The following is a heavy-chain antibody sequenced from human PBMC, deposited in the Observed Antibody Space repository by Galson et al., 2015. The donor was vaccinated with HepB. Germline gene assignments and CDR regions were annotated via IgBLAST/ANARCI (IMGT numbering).Heavy chain of an antibody. CDR1: GYTFTSYY. J-gene: IGHJ6*02. D-gene: IGHD3-10*01. Sequence: SVKVSCKASGYTFTSYYMHWVRQAPGQGLEWMGIINPSGGSTSYAQKFQGRVTMTRDTSTSTVYMELSSLRSEDTAVYYCAREANYYGSGSLNYYYYGMDVWGQGTTVTVSS. CDR3: AREANYYGSGSLNYYYYGMDV. V-gene: IGHV1-46*01. CDR2: INPSGGST.